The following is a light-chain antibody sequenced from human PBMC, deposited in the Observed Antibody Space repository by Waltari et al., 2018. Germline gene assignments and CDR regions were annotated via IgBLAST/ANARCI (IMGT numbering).Light chain of an antibody. CDR1: QHIYSN. V-gene: IGKV3D-15*01. CDR3: QQYNLWPPVT. Sequence: EIVMTQSPATLSVSPGERATLSCRASQHIYSNLAWYQQKPGQPPRLLIYDASTRATGIPARFTGSGSETEFALTISSLQSEDSAVYSCQQYNLWPPVTFGQGTRLEIK. J-gene: IGKJ5*01. CDR2: DAS.